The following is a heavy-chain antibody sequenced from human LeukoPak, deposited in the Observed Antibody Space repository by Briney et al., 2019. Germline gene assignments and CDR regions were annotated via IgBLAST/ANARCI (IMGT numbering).Heavy chain of an antibody. CDR2: IYYSGST. D-gene: IGHD3-16*02. CDR1: GASISDYY. V-gene: IGHV4-59*12. J-gene: IGHJ4*02. Sequence: SETLSLTCTVSGASISDYYWSWIRQPPGKGLEWIGSIYYSGSTYYNPSLKSRVTISVDTSKNQFSLKLSSVTAADTAVYYCARASGLRLGELSLAVGYWGQGTLVTVSS. CDR3: ARASGLRLGELSLAVGY.